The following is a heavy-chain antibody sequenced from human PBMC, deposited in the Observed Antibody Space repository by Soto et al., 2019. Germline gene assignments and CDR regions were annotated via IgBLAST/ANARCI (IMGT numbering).Heavy chain of an antibody. D-gene: IGHD3-22*01. V-gene: IGHV2-5*02. Sequence: QITLKESGPTLVKPTQTLTLTCTFSGFSLSTSGVGVGWIRQPPGKALEWLALIYWDDDKRYSPSLKSRLTTAKDTSKNQVVLTMTHMDPVDTAAYYCARAYYYDSSGYYSPFDYWCQGTLVTVSS. CDR2: IYWDDDK. J-gene: IGHJ4*02. CDR3: ARAYYYDSSGYYSPFDY. CDR1: GFSLSTSGVG.